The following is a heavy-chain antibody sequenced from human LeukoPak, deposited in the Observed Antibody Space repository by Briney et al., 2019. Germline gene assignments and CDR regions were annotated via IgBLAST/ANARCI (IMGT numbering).Heavy chain of an antibody. CDR3: AKDITLIVVVTPDY. J-gene: IGHJ4*02. D-gene: IGHD3-22*01. Sequence: GGSLRLSCAASGFTFSSYAMSWVRQAPGKGLEWVSAISGSGGSTYYADSVKGRFTISRDNSKNTLYLQMNSLRAEDTAVYYCAKDITLIVVVTPDYWGQGILVTVSS. CDR2: ISGSGGST. CDR1: GFTFSSYA. V-gene: IGHV3-23*01.